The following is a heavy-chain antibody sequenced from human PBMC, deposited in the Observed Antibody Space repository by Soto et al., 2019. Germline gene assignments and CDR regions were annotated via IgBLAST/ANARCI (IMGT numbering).Heavy chain of an antibody. J-gene: IGHJ4*02. V-gene: IGHV3-7*05. CDR1: GFTFSNYW. CDR3: ARLITPRVLDS. Sequence: EVQLVESGGGLVQPGGSLRLSCAASGFTFSNYWMSWVRQAPGKGLEWVANMKLDGSEKDYVGSVKGRFTISRDNAKNSLYLQMNSLTTEATAVYYCARLITPRVLDSWGQGTLVTVSS. D-gene: IGHD1-20*01. CDR2: MKLDGSEK.